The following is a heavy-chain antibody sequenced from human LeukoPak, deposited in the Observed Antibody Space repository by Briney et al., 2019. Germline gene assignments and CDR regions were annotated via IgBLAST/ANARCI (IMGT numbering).Heavy chain of an antibody. J-gene: IGHJ4*02. CDR3: ARTRRSVAVAPYFFDY. D-gene: IGHD6-19*01. CDR1: GLTFSDSC. CDR2: IKEDGSEK. V-gene: IGHV3-7*05. Sequence: GGSLRLSCAASGLTFSDSCMSWVRQAPGKRPEWVANIKEDGSEKYYADSVKGRFSVSRDNAKKSLYLQMNSLRDEDTAVYYCARTRRSVAVAPYFFDYWGQGTLVTVSS.